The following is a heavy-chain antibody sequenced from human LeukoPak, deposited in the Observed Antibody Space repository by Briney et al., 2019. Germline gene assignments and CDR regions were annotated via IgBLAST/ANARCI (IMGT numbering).Heavy chain of an antibody. D-gene: IGHD6-13*01. CDR3: AGYAAGTGSYFDY. V-gene: IGHV3-21*01. Sequence: GGSLRLSCAASGFTFSSSGMNWVRQAPGKGLEWVSYISSSRSYIYYADSVKGRFTISRDNAKKSLYLQMNSLRAEDTAVYYCAGYAAGTGSYFDYWGQGTLVTVSS. J-gene: IGHJ4*02. CDR1: GFTFSSSG. CDR2: ISSSRSYI.